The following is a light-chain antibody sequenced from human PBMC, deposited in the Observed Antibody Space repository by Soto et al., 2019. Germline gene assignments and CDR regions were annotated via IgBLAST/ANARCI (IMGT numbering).Light chain of an antibody. CDR2: WSS. CDR3: QQYFSAPFT. J-gene: IGKJ2*01. CDR1: RTLLNSSNNRNY. Sequence: DTVMTQSPDSLAVSRGERATINCKSSRTLLNSSNNRNYVAWYQQKPGQPPKLLIYWSSTRESGVPDRFSGSGSGTDFTLTITILQTEDVAVYYCQQYFSAPFTFGQGTKLEIK. V-gene: IGKV4-1*01.